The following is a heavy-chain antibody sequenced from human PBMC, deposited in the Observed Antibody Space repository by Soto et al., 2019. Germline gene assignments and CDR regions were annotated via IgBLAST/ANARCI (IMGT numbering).Heavy chain of an antibody. CDR2: ISGSGGST. D-gene: IGHD2-21*02. J-gene: IGHJ6*02. CDR3: AKFIVVVTATPYYYYGMDV. Sequence: GGSLRLSCAASGFTFSSYAMSWVRQAPGKGLEWVSAISGSGGSTYYADSVKGRFTISRDNSKNTLYLQMNSLRAEDTAVYYCAKFIVVVTATPYYYYGMDVGGQGTTVTVS. CDR1: GFTFSSYA. V-gene: IGHV3-23*01.